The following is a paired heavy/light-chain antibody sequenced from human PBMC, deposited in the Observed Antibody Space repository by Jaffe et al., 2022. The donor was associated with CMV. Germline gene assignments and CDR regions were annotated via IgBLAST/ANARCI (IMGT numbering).Light chain of an antibody. CDR2: AAS. J-gene: IGKJ4*01. CDR3: QQSGT. CDR1: QSISSY. Sequence: DIQMTQSPSSLSASVGDRVTITCRASQSISSYLNWYQQKPGKAPKLLIYAASSLQSGVPSRFSGSGSGTDFTLTISSLQPEDFATYYCQQSGTFGGGTKVEIK. V-gene: IGKV1-39*01.
Heavy chain of an antibody. CDR2: ISAYNGNT. Sequence: QVQLVQSGAEVKKPGASVKVSCKASGYTFTSYGISWVRQAPGQGLEWMGWISAYNGNTNYAQKLQGRVTMTTDTSTSTAYMELRSLRSDDTAVYYCARDYLWFGELLEPGYYYGMDVWGQGTTVTVSS. CDR1: GYTFTSYG. J-gene: IGHJ6*02. V-gene: IGHV1-18*01. CDR3: ARDYLWFGELLEPGYYYGMDV. D-gene: IGHD3-10*01.